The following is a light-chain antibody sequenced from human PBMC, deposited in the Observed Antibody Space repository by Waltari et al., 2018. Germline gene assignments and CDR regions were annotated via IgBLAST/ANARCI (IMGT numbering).Light chain of an antibody. J-gene: IGLJ2*01. CDR1: ALPKKD. V-gene: IGLV3-10*01. CDR3: YSTDSSCDHRL. CDR2: EDI. Sequence: SYELTQPPSVSVSPGQTARITCSGDALPKKDAYWYQKKSGQAHVLVIYEDIKRPSGRPERFPGSSSGTMATLTIRGAQVEDEADYYCYSTDSSCDHRLFGGGTKLTVL.